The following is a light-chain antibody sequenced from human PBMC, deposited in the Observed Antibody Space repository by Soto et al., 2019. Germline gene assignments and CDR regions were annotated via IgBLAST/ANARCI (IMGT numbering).Light chain of an antibody. CDR3: ETWDSNTHV. CDR2: LEGSGSY. V-gene: IGLV4-60*02. CDR1: SGHSSYI. Sequence: QSVLTQSSSASASLGSSVKLTCTLSSGHSSYIIAWHQQQPGKAPRYLMKLEGSGSYNKGSGVPDRFSGYSSGADRYLTISNLQFEDEADYYCETWDSNTHVFGGGTKVTVL. J-gene: IGLJ3*02.